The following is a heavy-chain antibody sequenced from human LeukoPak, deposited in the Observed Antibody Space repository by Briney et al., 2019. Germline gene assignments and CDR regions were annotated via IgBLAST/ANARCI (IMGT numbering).Heavy chain of an antibody. CDR1: GITFSRSG. D-gene: IGHD2-15*01. V-gene: IGHV3-7*04. J-gene: IGHJ4*02. Sequence: GGSLRLSCAASGITFSRSGMSWVRQAPGKGLEWVAFIKEDGSEKYYVDPVKGRFTISRDNAENSLYLQMNSLRAEDTAVYYCARDRGGRTGLDDWGQGTLVTVSS. CDR2: IKEDGSEK. CDR3: ARDRGGRTGLDD.